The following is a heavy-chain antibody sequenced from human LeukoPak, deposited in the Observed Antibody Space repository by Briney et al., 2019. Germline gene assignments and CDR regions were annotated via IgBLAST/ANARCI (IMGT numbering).Heavy chain of an antibody. CDR2: INPNSGNT. V-gene: IGHV1-8*02. CDR1: GYTFTGYY. CDR3: ARPGLQTVTTRRDYYYMDV. Sequence: VASVKVSCKASGYTFTGYYMHWVRQAPGQGLEWMGWINPNSGNTGYAQKFQGRVTMTRNTSISTAYMELSSLRSEDTAVYYCARPGLQTVTTRRDYYYMDVWGKGTTVTISS. D-gene: IGHD4-17*01. J-gene: IGHJ6*03.